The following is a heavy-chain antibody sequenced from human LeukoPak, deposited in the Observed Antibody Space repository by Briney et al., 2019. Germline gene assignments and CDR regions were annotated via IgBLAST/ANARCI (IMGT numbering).Heavy chain of an antibody. CDR2: IIPILGIA. J-gene: IGHJ3*02. Sequence: GSSVKVSCKASGGTFSSYAISWVRQAPGQGLEWMGRIIPILGIADYAQKFQGRVTITADKSTSTAYMELSSLRSEDTAVYYCARSGSSWYRTFDIWGQGTMVTVSS. CDR1: GGTFSSYA. D-gene: IGHD6-13*01. V-gene: IGHV1-69*04. CDR3: ARSGSSWYRTFDI.